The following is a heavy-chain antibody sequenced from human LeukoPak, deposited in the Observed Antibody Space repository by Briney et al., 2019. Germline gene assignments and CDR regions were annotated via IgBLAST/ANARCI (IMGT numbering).Heavy chain of an antibody. J-gene: IGHJ4*02. V-gene: IGHV3-30*02. D-gene: IGHD6-19*01. CDR2: IRYDGSNK. CDR1: GFTFSSYG. Sequence: GGSLRLSCAASGFTFSSYGMHWVRQAPGKGPEWVAFIRYDGSNKYYADSVKGRFTISRDNFKNILYLQMKSLKPEDTAVYYCAKVAYSGGWYGDYWGQGTLVTVSS. CDR3: AKVAYSGGWYGDY.